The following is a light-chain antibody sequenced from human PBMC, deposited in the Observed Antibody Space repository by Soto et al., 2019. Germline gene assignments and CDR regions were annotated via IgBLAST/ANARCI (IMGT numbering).Light chain of an antibody. J-gene: IGKJ2*01. CDR1: QSISSY. Sequence: DIQMTQSPASLSASVGDRVTITCRASQSISSYLNWYQQKPGKAPKVLIFAASRLQSGVPSRFSGSGSGTAFTLAINSLQPEDVATYYCQQGYFPPRTFGQGTKLEIK. CDR2: AAS. V-gene: IGKV1-39*01. CDR3: QQGYFPPRT.